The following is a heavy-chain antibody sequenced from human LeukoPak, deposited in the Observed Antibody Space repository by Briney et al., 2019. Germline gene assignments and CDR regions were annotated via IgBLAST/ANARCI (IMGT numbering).Heavy chain of an antibody. V-gene: IGHV1-69*05. Sequence: SVKVSCKGSGGTFSSYAISWVRQAPGQGLEWMGGIIPIFGTANYAQKFQGRVTITTDESTSTAYMELSSLRSEDTAVYYCARGAARTLDYYYYYMDVWGKGTTVTVSS. J-gene: IGHJ6*03. D-gene: IGHD6-6*01. CDR3: ARGAARTLDYYYYYMDV. CDR1: GGTFSSYA. CDR2: IIPIFGTA.